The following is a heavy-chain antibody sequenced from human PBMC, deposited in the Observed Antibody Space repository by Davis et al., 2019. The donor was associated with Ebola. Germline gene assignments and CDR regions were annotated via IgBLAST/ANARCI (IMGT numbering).Heavy chain of an antibody. Sequence: SGPTLVKPTQTLTLTCTFSGFSLPTGGVGVGWIRQPPGKALEWLALVYWDDDKRYSPSLKSRLTITKDTSKNQVVLTMTDMDPVDTAAYYCAHWSARHGLDVWGRGTTVTVSS. CDR2: VYWDDDK. V-gene: IGHV2-5*02. CDR3: AHWSARHGLDV. D-gene: IGHD3-3*01. J-gene: IGHJ6*04. CDR1: GFSLPTGGVG.